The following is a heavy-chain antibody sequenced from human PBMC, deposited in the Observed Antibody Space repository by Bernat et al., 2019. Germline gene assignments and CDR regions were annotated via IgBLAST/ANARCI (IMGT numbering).Heavy chain of an antibody. CDR3: ARSIEDGWYFDL. J-gene: IGHJ2*01. V-gene: IGHV4-59*01. CDR2: IYYSGTT. D-gene: IGHD3-16*02. CDR1: GGSISSYY. Sequence: QVQLQESGPGLVKPSETLSLTCTVSGGSISSYYWSWIRQPPGKGLEWIGYIYYSGTTNYNPSLKSRVTISVDTSKKKFSLKLSSVTAADTAVYYCARSIEDGWYFDLWGRGTLVTVSS.